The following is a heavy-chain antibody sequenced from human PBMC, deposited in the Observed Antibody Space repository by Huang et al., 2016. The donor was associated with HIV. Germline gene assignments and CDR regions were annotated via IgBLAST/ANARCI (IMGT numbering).Heavy chain of an antibody. CDR3: AKRGGAWGSPYAFDL. CDR1: GGSFNNFG. CDR2: RSPRIGTR. J-gene: IGHJ3*01. Sequence: QVQLVQSGAEVRKPGSSVKVSCRASGGSFNNFGINWVRQAPGQGLEWQWWRSPRIGTRNDAQRCQGRVTITADETTGVVYMELSSLRSDDTAVYFCAKRGGAWGSPYAFDLWGPGTMVTVSS. D-gene: IGHD3-16*01. V-gene: IGHV1-69*13.